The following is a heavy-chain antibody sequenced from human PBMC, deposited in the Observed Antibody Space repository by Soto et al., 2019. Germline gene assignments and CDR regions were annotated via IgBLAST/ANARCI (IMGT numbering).Heavy chain of an antibody. D-gene: IGHD2-8*01. CDR3: AKDRQPDGLWPFDH. Sequence: ELELLESGGGLVQRGGSLILSCAASGFTVSTYAMSWVRQAPGKGLEWVSGIFGNGGGISYGDSVKGRFTISRDNSNNMLYLQMHRLRVEDTAVYYCAKDRQPDGLWPFDHWGQGTLVTVSS. V-gene: IGHV3-23*01. CDR1: GFTVSTYA. J-gene: IGHJ4*02. CDR2: IFGNGGGI.